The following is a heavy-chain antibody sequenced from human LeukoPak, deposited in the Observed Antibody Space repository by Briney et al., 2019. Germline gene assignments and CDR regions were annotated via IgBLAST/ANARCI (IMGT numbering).Heavy chain of an antibody. J-gene: IGHJ4*02. Sequence: GTSVKVSSKASGFTFASSAMQWVRQARGQRLEWIGWIVVGSGNTNYAQKFQERVTITRDMSTSTAYMELSSLRSEDTAVYYCATSIAVAGSLDYWGQGTLVTVSS. CDR2: IVVGSGNT. D-gene: IGHD6-19*01. CDR1: GFTFASSA. V-gene: IGHV1-58*02. CDR3: ATSIAVAGSLDY.